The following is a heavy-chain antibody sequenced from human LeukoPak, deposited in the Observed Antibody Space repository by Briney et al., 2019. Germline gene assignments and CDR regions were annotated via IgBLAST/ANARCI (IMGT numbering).Heavy chain of an antibody. V-gene: IGHV1-18*01. J-gene: IGHJ4*02. Sequence: GASVKVSCKASGYTFTSYGISWVRQAPGQGLEWMGWISAYNGNTNYAQKLQGRVTMTTDTSTSTVYMELRSPRSDDTAVYYCARTIVVVTADYFDYWGQGTLVTVSS. CDR2: ISAYNGNT. CDR3: ARTIVVVTADYFDY. CDR1: GYTFTSYG. D-gene: IGHD2-21*02.